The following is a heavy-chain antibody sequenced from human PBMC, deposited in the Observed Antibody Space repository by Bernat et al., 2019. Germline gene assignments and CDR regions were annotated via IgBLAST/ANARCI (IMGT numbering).Heavy chain of an antibody. CDR3: ARPIDDILTWRPPQVDSTNYFDY. Sequence: QVQLVQSGAEVKKPGASVKVSCKASGYTFTSYGISWVRQAPGQGLEWMGWISAYNGNTHYAQKLQGRVTMTTDTSTSTAYMELRSLRSDDTAVYYCARPIDDILTWRPPQVDSTNYFDYWGQGTLVTVSS. D-gene: IGHD3-9*01. CDR1: GYTFTSYG. J-gene: IGHJ4*02. CDR2: ISAYNGNT. V-gene: IGHV1-18*01.